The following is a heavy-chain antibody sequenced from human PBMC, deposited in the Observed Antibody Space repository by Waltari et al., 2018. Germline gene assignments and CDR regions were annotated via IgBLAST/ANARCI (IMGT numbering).Heavy chain of an antibody. Sequence: QVQLQESGPGLVKPSETLSLTCAVSGYSISSGYYWGWIRQPPGKGLEWIGSIYHSGSTYYNPSLKSRVTISVDTSKNQFSLKLSSVTAADTAVYYCASQGIAVAGWFHYWGQGTLVTVSS. V-gene: IGHV4-38-2*01. J-gene: IGHJ4*02. D-gene: IGHD6-19*01. CDR1: GYSISSGYY. CDR3: ASQGIAVAGWFHY. CDR2: IYHSGST.